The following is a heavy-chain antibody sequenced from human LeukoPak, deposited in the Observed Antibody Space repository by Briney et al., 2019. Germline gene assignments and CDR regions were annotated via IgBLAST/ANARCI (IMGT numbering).Heavy chain of an antibody. CDR3: ARDGRQVVPAASTVDY. D-gene: IGHD2-2*01. V-gene: IGHV4-34*01. Sequence: NPGGSLRLSCAASGFTFSSYAMSWIRQPPGKGLEWIGEINHSGSTNYNPSLKSRVTISVDTSKNQFSLKLSSVTAAYTAVYYCARDGRQVVPAASTVDYWGQGTLVTVSS. CDR1: GFTFSSYA. J-gene: IGHJ4*02. CDR2: INHSGST.